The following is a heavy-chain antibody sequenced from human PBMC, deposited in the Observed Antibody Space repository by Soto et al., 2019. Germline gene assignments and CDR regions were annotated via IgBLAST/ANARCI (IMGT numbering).Heavy chain of an antibody. CDR1: GFTFSSYG. Sequence: PGGSLRLSCAASGFTFSSYGMHWVRQAPGKGLEWVAVISYDGSNKYYAASVKGRFTISRDNSKNTLYLQMNSLRAEDTAVYYCARTTVQSFHYFDYWGQGTLVTVSS. CDR3: ARTTVQSFHYFDY. CDR2: ISYDGSNK. D-gene: IGHD4-17*01. V-gene: IGHV3-30*03. J-gene: IGHJ4*02.